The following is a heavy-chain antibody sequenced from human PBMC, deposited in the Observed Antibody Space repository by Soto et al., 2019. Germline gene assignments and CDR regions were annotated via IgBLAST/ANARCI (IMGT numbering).Heavy chain of an antibody. Sequence: ASVKVSCKASGYTFTSYGISWVRQAPGQGLEWMGWISAYNGNTNYAQKLQGRVTMTTDTSTSTAYMELRSLRSDDTAVYYCARDPGFKDCTNGVCYRRFDYWGQGTLVTVSS. CDR3: ARDPGFKDCTNGVCYRRFDY. V-gene: IGHV1-18*01. D-gene: IGHD2-8*01. J-gene: IGHJ4*02. CDR1: GYTFTSYG. CDR2: ISAYNGNT.